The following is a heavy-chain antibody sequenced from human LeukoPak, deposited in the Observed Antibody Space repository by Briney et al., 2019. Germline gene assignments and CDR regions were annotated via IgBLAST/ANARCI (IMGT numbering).Heavy chain of an antibody. CDR1: GYSISSSYY. V-gene: IGHV4-38-2*02. CDR3: AREVDYGGGGDY. CDR2: IYYSGST. J-gene: IGHJ4*02. D-gene: IGHD4-23*01. Sequence: SETLSLTCIVSGYSISSSYYWGWIRQPPGKGLEWIGSIYYSGSTYYNPSLKSRVTISVDTSKNQFSLKLSSVTAADTAVYYCAREVDYGGGGDYWGQGTLVTVSS.